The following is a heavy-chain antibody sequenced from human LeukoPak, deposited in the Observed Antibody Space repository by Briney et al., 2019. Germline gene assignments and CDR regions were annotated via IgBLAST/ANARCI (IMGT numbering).Heavy chain of an antibody. CDR2: IKEDGSEK. CDR1: GFTFSNYW. CDR3: ASGRQLGY. V-gene: IGHV3-7*01. Sequence: GGSLSLSCAASGFTFSNYWMSWVRQAPGKGLEWVANIKEDGSEKYYVDSVKGRFTISRDNARNSLYLQMNSLRAEDTAVYYCASGRQLGYWGQGTLVAVSS. D-gene: IGHD6-13*01. J-gene: IGHJ4*02.